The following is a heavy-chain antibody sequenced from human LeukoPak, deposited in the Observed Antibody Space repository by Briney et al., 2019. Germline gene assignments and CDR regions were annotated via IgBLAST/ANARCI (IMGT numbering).Heavy chain of an antibody. J-gene: IGHJ3*02. D-gene: IGHD4-23*01. Sequence: GASVKVSCKASGYTFISYDINWVRQATGQGLEWMGWMNPNSGNTGSAQKFQGRVTITRDTSVRTAYMELSSLRSEDTAVYYCARDGDGSDSGAFDIWGQGTMVTVSS. V-gene: IGHV1-8*02. CDR3: ARDGDGSDSGAFDI. CDR1: GYTFISYD. CDR2: MNPNSGNT.